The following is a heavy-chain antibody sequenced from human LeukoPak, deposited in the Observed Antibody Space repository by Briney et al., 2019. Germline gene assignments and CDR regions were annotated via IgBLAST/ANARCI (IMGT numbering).Heavy chain of an antibody. CDR3: AKAQLRYFDWSLDY. Sequence: GGSLRLSCAASGFTFSSYAMSWVRQAPGKGLEWVSAISGSGGSTYYADSVKGRFTISRDNSKNTLYLQMNSLRAEDTAVYYCAKAQLRYFDWSLDYWGQGTLVTVSS. CDR1: GFTFSSYA. J-gene: IGHJ4*02. D-gene: IGHD3-9*01. V-gene: IGHV3-23*01. CDR2: ISGSGGST.